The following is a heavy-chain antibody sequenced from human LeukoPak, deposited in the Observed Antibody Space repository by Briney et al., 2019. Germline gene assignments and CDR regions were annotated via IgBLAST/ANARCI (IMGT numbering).Heavy chain of an antibody. Sequence: ASVKVSCKASGYTFTGYYTHWVRQAPGQGLEWMGWINPNSGGTNYAQKFQGRVTMTRDTSISTAYMELSRLRSDDTAVYYCARDYYPSGWYGYWGQGTLVTVSS. CDR1: GYTFTGYY. CDR2: INPNSGGT. CDR3: ARDYYPSGWYGY. V-gene: IGHV1-2*02. D-gene: IGHD6-19*01. J-gene: IGHJ4*02.